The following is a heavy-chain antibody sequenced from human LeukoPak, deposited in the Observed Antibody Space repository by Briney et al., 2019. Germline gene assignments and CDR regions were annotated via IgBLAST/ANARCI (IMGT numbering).Heavy chain of an antibody. CDR2: FDPEDGET. CDR1: GYTLTELS. CDR3: ATYYDFWRPRGAFDI. V-gene: IGHV1-24*01. J-gene: IGHJ3*02. D-gene: IGHD3-3*01. Sequence: GASVKVSCKVSGYTLTELSMHWVRQAPGKGLEWMGGFDPEDGETIYAQKFQGRVTMTEDTSTDTAYMELSSLRSEDTAVYYCATYYDFWRPRGAFDIWGQGTMVTVSS.